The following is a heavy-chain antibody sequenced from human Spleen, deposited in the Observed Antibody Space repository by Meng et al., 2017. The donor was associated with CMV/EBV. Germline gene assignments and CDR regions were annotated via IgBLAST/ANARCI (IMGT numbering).Heavy chain of an antibody. CDR3: AGGGLEYYFDY. Sequence: SETLSLTCTISGASVDTGSYYWSWIRQTPGKGLEWIGYIYYSANIDTNPSLGSRVTKSRDTSKNQFSLKLDFVTAADTAVYYCAGGGLEYYFDYWGQGTLVTVSS. CDR1: GASVDTGSYY. J-gene: IGHJ4*02. V-gene: IGHV4-61*01. CDR2: IYYSANI. D-gene: IGHD3-3*01.